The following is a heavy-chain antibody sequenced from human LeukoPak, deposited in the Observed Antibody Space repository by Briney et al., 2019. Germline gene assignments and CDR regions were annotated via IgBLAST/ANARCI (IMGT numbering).Heavy chain of an antibody. Sequence: GRSLRLSCAASGFTFSNYGMHWVREAPGEGLEGVAVISYDGRNIHYPDSVKGRFTISRDISTDTLWLQMDSVRTEDTAVYYCAKGPLRGTAAAIDYWGQGTLVTVSS. D-gene: IGHD2-2*01. J-gene: IGHJ4*02. CDR2: ISYDGRNI. CDR3: AKGPLRGTAAAIDY. CDR1: GFTFSNYG. V-gene: IGHV3-30*18.